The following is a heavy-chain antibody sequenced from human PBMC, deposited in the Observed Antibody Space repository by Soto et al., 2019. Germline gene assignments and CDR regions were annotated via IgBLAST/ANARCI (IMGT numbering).Heavy chain of an antibody. V-gene: IGHV3-23*01. CDR3: ATNGRGDFWSGYSPLGAFDI. Sequence: GGSLRLSCAASGFTFSSYAMSWVRQAPGKGLEWVSAISGSGGSTYYADSVKGRFTISRDNSKNTLYLQMSILRGEDTAVYYCATNGRGDFWSGYSPLGAFDIWGQGTMVTVSS. CDR2: ISGSGGST. D-gene: IGHD3-3*01. J-gene: IGHJ3*02. CDR1: GFTFSSYA.